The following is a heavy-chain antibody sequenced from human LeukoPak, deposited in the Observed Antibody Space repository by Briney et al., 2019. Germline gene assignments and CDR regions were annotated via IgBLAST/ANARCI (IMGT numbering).Heavy chain of an antibody. CDR2: ISSSGSTI. CDR1: GFTFSIYE. V-gene: IGHV3-48*03. Sequence: PGGSLKLSCAASGFTFSIYEMNWVRQAPGKGLEWVSYISSSGSTIYYADSVKGRFTISRDNAKNSLYLQMNSLRAEDTAVYYCARDGGPRGGQGRPHYWGQGTLVTVSP. CDR3: ARDGGPRGGQGRPHY. D-gene: IGHD3-16*01. J-gene: IGHJ4*02.